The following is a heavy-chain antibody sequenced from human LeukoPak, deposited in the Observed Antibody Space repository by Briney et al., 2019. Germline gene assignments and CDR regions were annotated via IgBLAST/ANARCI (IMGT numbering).Heavy chain of an antibody. CDR2: INSNSGAT. D-gene: IGHD3-9*01. Sequence: ASVKVSCKASGYTFTDYYMHWVRQAPGQGPEWMGWINSNSGATNYAQKFQGRVTMTRDTSISTAYMELSRLRSDDTAVYYCARSDILTGFDAFDIWGQGTMVTVSS. J-gene: IGHJ3*02. CDR3: ARSDILTGFDAFDI. V-gene: IGHV1-2*02. CDR1: GYTFTDYY.